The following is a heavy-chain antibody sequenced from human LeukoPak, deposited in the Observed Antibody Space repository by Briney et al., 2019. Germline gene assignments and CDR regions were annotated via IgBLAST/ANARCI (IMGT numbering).Heavy chain of an antibody. CDR3: AKDRFTVTTSAADY. CDR1: GFTFSNAW. D-gene: IGHD4-11*01. CDR2: LSDSGGST. V-gene: IGHV3-23*01. Sequence: GGSLRLSCAASGFTFSNAWMSWVRQAPGKGLEWVSSLSDSGGSTYYADSVKGRFTISRDNSKNTLYLQMNSLRAEDTAVYYCAKDRFTVTTSAADYWGQGTLVTVSS. J-gene: IGHJ4*02.